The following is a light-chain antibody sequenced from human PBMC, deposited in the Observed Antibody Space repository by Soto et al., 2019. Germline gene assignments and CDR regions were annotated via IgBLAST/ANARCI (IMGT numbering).Light chain of an antibody. Sequence: QSALTQPHSASGSPGQSVTISCTGTSSDVGGYNYVSWYQQHPGKAPKLMIYEVSKRPSGVPDRFSGSKSGNTASLTVSGLQAEDEADYYCSSYAGNKNVFGTGTKVTVL. CDR2: EVS. CDR3: SSYAGNKNV. V-gene: IGLV2-8*01. J-gene: IGLJ1*01. CDR1: SSDVGGYNY.